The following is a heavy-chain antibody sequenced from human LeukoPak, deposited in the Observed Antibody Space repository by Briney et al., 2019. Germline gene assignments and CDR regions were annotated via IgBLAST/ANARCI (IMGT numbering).Heavy chain of an antibody. CDR2: IYYSGST. CDR1: GGSISSYY. J-gene: IGHJ4*02. V-gene: IGHV4-59*01. D-gene: IGHD1-26*01. CDR3: ARGVEAGELLSYYFDY. Sequence: SETLSLTCTVSGGSISSYYWSWLRQPPGKGLEWIGYIYYSGSTNYNPSLKSQVTISVDTSKNQFSLKLSSVTAADTAVYYCARGVEAGELLSYYFDYWGQGTLVTVSS.